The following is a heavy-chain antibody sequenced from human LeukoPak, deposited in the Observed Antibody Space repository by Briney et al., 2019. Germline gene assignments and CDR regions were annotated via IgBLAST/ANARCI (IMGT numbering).Heavy chain of an antibody. CDR3: AYAVGDYDSFDY. Sequence: GESLKISCKGSGYSFTSYWITWVRQMPGKGLEWMGTIDPSDSYTNYSPSFQGHVTISADKSISTAYLQWSSLKASDTAMYYCAYAVGDYDSFDYWGQRTLVTVSS. CDR1: GYSFTSYW. V-gene: IGHV5-10-1*01. CDR2: IDPSDSYT. J-gene: IGHJ4*02. D-gene: IGHD3-22*01.